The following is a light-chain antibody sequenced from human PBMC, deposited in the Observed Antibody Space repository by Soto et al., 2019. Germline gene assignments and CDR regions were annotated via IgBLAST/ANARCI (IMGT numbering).Light chain of an antibody. CDR3: CSYGGSFYV. J-gene: IGLJ1*01. Sequence: QSVLTQPHSVSGSPGQSVAISCSGTSSDVGGYNYVSWYQQHPGKAPKLIIFDVNKRPSGVPDRFSGSKSGSTASLTISGVQAEDEADYYCCSYGGSFYVVGTGTKVTAL. CDR2: DVN. V-gene: IGLV2-11*01. CDR1: SSDVGGYNY.